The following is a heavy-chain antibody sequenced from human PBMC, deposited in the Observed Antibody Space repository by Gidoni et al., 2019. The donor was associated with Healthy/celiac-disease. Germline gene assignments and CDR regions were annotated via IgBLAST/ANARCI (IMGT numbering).Heavy chain of an antibody. CDR2: INHSGST. CDR3: ARDDGPWFDP. D-gene: IGHD3-3*01. J-gene: IGHJ5*02. Sequence: QVQLQQWGAGLLKPSETLSLTCAVYGGSFSGYYWSWIRQPPGKGLEWIGEINHSGSTNYNPSLKRRVTISVDTSKNQFSLKLSSVTAADTAVYYCARDDGPWFDPWGQGTLVTVSS. CDR1: GGSFSGYY. V-gene: IGHV4-34*01.